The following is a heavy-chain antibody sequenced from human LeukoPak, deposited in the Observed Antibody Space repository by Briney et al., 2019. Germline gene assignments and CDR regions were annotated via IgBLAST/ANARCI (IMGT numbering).Heavy chain of an antibody. Sequence: GVLRLSCAASGFTFSSYDMHWVRQATGKGLEWVSGLGTGGDTYYAGSVKGRFTIYRENAKNSLYLQMNSLRAGDTAVYYCARRGPTGFDYWGQGTLVTVSS. V-gene: IGHV3-13*01. CDR3: ARRGPTGFDY. J-gene: IGHJ4*02. CDR2: LGTGGDT. D-gene: IGHD4-17*01. CDR1: GFTFSSYD.